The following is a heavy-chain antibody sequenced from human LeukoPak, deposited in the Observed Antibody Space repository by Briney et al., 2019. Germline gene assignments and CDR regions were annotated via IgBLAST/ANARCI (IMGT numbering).Heavy chain of an antibody. J-gene: IGHJ4*02. V-gene: IGHV3-23*01. CDR1: RPIFDNNG. Sequence: GGTLRLSCAASRPIFDNNGMTWVRQAPGKGLEWVSGISDDGYSTYYADSMKGRFTISRDNSKNTMYLHMSSLRVEDTAVFYCARVAPPLDDYIRGSFPYYFDYWGQGTPVTVSS. D-gene: IGHD3-16*01. CDR2: ISDDGYST. CDR3: ARVAPPLDDYIRGSFPYYFDY.